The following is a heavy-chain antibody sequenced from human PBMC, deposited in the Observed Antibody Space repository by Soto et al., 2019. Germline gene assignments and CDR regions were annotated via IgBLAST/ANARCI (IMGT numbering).Heavy chain of an antibody. CDR2: ISGSGGST. Sequence: GGSLRLSCAASGFTFSSYAMSWVRQAPGKGLEWVSAISGSGGSTYYADSVKGRFTISRDNSKNTLYLQMNSLRAEDTAVYYCAKDRGGLYYIWGSLINGAFDIWGQGTMVTVSS. V-gene: IGHV3-23*01. D-gene: IGHD3-16*01. CDR3: AKDRGGLYYIWGSLINGAFDI. J-gene: IGHJ3*02. CDR1: GFTFSSYA.